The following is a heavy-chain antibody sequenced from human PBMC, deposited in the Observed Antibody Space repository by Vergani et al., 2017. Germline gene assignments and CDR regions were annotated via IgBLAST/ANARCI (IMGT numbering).Heavy chain of an antibody. J-gene: IGHJ4*02. Sequence: QVQLQQWGAGLLKPSETLSLTCAVYGGSFSGYYWSWIRPPPGKGLEWIGEINHSGSTNYNPSLKSRVTISVDTSKNQFSLKLSSVTAADTAVYYCARAGEGSGSYAKADYWGQGTLVTVSS. CDR2: INHSGST. V-gene: IGHV4-34*01. D-gene: IGHD3-10*01. CDR3: ARAGEGSGSYAKADY. CDR1: GGSFSGYY.